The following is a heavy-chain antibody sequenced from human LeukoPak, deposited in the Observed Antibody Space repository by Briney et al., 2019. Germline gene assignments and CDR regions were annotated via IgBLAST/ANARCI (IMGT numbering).Heavy chain of an antibody. D-gene: IGHD5-24*01. J-gene: IGHJ4*02. CDR2: ISSSSSYI. V-gene: IGHV3-21*01. CDR3: AKGTRDGYNLG. CDR1: GFTFSSYS. Sequence: PGGSLRLSCAASGFTFSSYSMNWIRQALGKGLEWVSSISSSSSYIYYADSVKGRFTISRDNAKNSLYLQMNSLRAEDTAVYYCAKGTRDGYNLGWGQGTLVTVSS.